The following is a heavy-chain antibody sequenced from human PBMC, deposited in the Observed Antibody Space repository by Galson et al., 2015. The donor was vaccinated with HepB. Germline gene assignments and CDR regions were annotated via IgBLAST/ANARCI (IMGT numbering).Heavy chain of an antibody. D-gene: IGHD2-2*01. CDR1: GFTFSSYA. V-gene: IGHV3-23*01. Sequence: SLRLSCAASGFTFSSYAMSWVRQAPGKGLEWVSATSGSGGSTYYADSVKGRFTISRDNSKNTLYLQMNSLRAEDTAVYYCAKDVIVVVPVALDYWGQGTLVTASS. J-gene: IGHJ4*02. CDR3: AKDVIVVVPVALDY. CDR2: TSGSGGST.